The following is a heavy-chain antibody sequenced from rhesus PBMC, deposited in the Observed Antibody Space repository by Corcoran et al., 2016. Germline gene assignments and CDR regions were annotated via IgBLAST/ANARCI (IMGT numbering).Heavy chain of an antibody. Sequence: EVQLVESGGGLVQPGGSLRLSCAASGFTFSSYGMHWVRQAPGKGLEWVAVILYDGRKKYYADSVKDRCTIFRDNSKNVLYLQMNNLKVEDTAVYYCARDVLQYLDWLSSFDYWGQGVLVTVSS. CDR2: ILYDGRKK. V-gene: IGHV3-54*02. J-gene: IGHJ4*01. CDR1: GFTFSSYG. D-gene: IGHD3-3*01. CDR3: ARDVLQYLDWLSSFDY.